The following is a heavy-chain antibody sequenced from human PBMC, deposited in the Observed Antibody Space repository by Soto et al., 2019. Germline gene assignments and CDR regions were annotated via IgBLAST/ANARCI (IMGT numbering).Heavy chain of an antibody. CDR2: INPSGGST. J-gene: IGHJ4*02. CDR3: ARETYYYDSSGYHILCYIDY. D-gene: IGHD3-22*01. Sequence: QVQLVQSGAEVKKPGAAVKVSCKASGYTFASYYMHWVRQAPGQGLEWMGIINPSGGSTSYAQKCQGRVTMTRDTPTRTVYMQLSRLKSEDTAVNYCARETYYYDSSGYHILCYIDYWGQGTLVTVSS. CDR1: GYTFASYY. V-gene: IGHV1-46*01.